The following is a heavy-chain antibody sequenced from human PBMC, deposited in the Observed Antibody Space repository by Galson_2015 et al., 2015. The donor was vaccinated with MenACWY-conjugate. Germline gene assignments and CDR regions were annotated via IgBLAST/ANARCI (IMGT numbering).Heavy chain of an antibody. V-gene: IGHV3-74*01. CDR3: ARLGGNYRTTSHFDY. CDR1: GFTFSTYW. CDR2: INSDGRST. Sequence: SLRLSCAASGFTFSTYWMHWVRQAPGKGLVWVSRINSDGRSTSYADPVQGRFTISRDNAKNTLYLQMNSLRAEDTAVYYCARLGGNYRTTSHFDYWGQGTLVTVSS. J-gene: IGHJ4*02. D-gene: IGHD1-26*01.